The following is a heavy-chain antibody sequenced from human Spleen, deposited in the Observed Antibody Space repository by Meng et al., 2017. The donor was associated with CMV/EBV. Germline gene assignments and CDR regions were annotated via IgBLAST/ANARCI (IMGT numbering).Heavy chain of an antibody. CDR3: ARGPVGGTSGFDY. CDR2: ISSSSTYI. CDR1: GFTFSSYS. V-gene: IGHV3-21*06. D-gene: IGHD3-10*01. J-gene: IGHJ4*02. Sequence: GESLKISCAASGFTFSSYSMNWVRQAPGKGLEWVSSISSSSTYIYYADSVKGRFTISSDDAKNSLYLQMNSLRADDTAVYYCARGPVGGTSGFDYWGQGTLVTVSS.